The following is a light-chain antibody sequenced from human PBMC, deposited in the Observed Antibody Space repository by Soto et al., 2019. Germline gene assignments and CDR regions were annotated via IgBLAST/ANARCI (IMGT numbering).Light chain of an antibody. V-gene: IGKV3-20*01. CDR1: QSFRSNY. J-gene: IGKJ4*01. CDR2: GAS. CDR3: EQYASSPLT. Sequence: ELVLTQSPGTLSLSSGERATLSCRASQSFRSNYLAWYQQKPGQAPRLLIYGASSRSTGIPDRFGGSGSGTDFTLAISGLEPVDCAVYYCEQYASSPLTFGGGTKVEIE.